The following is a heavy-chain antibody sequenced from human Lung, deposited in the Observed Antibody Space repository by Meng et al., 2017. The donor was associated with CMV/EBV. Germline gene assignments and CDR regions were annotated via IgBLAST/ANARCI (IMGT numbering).Heavy chain of an antibody. CDR2: ISTTSTYI. CDR1: GFTFSAYS. D-gene: IGHD3-3*01. Sequence: GEXXKISCEASGFTFSAYSMNWVRQAPGKGLEWVSSISTTSTYIYYADSVKGRFTISRDNAKNSLYLQMDSLRADDTAVYYCAGFGVAITNGMDVWGQGTTVTVSS. V-gene: IGHV3-21*01. CDR3: AGFGVAITNGMDV. J-gene: IGHJ6*02.